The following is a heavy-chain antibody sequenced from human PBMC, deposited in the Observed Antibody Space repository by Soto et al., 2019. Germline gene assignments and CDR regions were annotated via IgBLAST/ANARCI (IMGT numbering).Heavy chain of an antibody. V-gene: IGHV3-33*01. CDR2: IWFDGSNK. CDR3: ATTGPY. J-gene: IGHJ4*02. Sequence: PGGSLRLSCAASGFTFSRYCMHWVRQAPGKGLEWVAVIWFDGSNKFYADSVKGRFTISRDNSKNTVSLQMNSLRDEDSAAYYCATTGPYWGQGTLVTVSS. CDR1: GFTFSRYC.